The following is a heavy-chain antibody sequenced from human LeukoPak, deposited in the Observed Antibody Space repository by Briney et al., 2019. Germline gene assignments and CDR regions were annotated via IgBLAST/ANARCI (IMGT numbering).Heavy chain of an antibody. CDR1: GGSISSYY. D-gene: IGHD5-18*01. CDR2: IYYSGST. J-gene: IGHJ4*02. CDR3: ARETTIYSYVDY. Sequence: KPSETLSLTCTVSGGSISSYYWSWIRQPPGKGLEWIGYIYYSGSTNYNPSLKSRVTISVDTSKNQFSLKLSSVTAADTAVHYCARETTIYSYVDYWGQGTLVTVSS. V-gene: IGHV4-59*01.